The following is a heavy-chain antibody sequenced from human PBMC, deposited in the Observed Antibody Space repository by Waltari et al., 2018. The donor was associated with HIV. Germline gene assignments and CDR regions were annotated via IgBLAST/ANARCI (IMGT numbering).Heavy chain of an antibody. Sequence: EVQLVESGGGLVQPGGSLRLSCAASGFTFSSYWMSWVRQAPGKGLEWVAKIKQDGSEKYDGDSVNGRFTISRDNAENSLYLQMNSLRAEDTAVYYCARGGFYGSGSKVNWGQGTLVTVSS. D-gene: IGHD3-10*01. CDR1: GFTFSSYW. J-gene: IGHJ4*02. V-gene: IGHV3-7*04. CDR3: ARGGFYGSGSKVN. CDR2: IKQDGSEK.